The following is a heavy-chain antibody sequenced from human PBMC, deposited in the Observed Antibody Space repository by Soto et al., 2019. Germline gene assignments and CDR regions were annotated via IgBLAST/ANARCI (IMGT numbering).Heavy chain of an antibody. D-gene: IGHD3-16*02. Sequence: EVLLVESGGALVQPGGSLRLSCVVSGSTFSTYSMNWVRQAPGKGLEWVSYISSRGDVISYADSVKGRFTISRDNAKPSLYLQMNGLSAEDTAVYYCAQYRSNMEYWGRGTLVTVSS. CDR2: ISSRGDVI. CDR3: AQYRSNMEY. CDR1: GSTFSTYS. J-gene: IGHJ4*02. V-gene: IGHV3-48*01.